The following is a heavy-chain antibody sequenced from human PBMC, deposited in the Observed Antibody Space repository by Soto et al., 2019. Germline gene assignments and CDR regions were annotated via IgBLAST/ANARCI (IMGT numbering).Heavy chain of an antibody. Sequence: PSETLSLTCTVSGGSISSYYWSWIRQPPGKGLEWIGYIYYSGSTNYNPSLKSRVTISVDTSKNQFSLKLSSVTAADTAVYYCARRPLWFGEPNYGMDVWGQGTTVTVSS. CDR2: IYYSGST. CDR3: ARRPLWFGEPNYGMDV. J-gene: IGHJ6*02. V-gene: IGHV4-59*08. D-gene: IGHD3-10*01. CDR1: GGSISSYY.